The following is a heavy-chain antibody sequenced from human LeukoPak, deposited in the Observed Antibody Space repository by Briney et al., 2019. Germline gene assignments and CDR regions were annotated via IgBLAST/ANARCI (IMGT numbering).Heavy chain of an antibody. Sequence: PSETLSLTCTVSGGSISSSSYYWGWIRQPPGKGLEWIGSIYYSGSTYYNPSLKSRVTISVDTSKNQFSLKLSSVTAADTAVYYCARALSDSSGYSYDAFDIWGQGTMVTVSS. V-gene: IGHV4-39*07. CDR3: ARALSDSSGYSYDAFDI. D-gene: IGHD3-22*01. CDR1: GGSISSSSYY. J-gene: IGHJ3*02. CDR2: IYYSGST.